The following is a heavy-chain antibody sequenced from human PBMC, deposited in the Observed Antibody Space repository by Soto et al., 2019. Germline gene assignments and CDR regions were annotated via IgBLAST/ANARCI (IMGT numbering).Heavy chain of an antibody. CDR1: GFTFSSYG. V-gene: IGHV3-33*01. J-gene: IGHJ4*02. D-gene: IGHD6-19*01. CDR3: ARMIAVAGTSRVDY. CDR2: IWYDGSNK. Sequence: QVQLVESGGGVVQPGRSLRLSCAASGFTFSSYGMHWVRQAPAKGLEWVAVIWYDGSNKYYADSVKGRFTISRDNSKNTLYLQMNSLRAEDTAVYYCARMIAVAGTSRVDYWGQGTLVTVSS.